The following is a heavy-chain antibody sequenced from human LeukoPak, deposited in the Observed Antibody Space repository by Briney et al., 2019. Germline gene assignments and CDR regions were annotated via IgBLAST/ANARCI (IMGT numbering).Heavy chain of an antibody. Sequence: SSETLSLTCAVSGGSISSSYWWSWVRQPPGKGLEWIGEIYYSGSTNYNPSLKSRVAISVDKSKSQFSLKLSSVTAADTAVHYCARKGYTIGSFDYWGQGTLVTVSS. CDR2: IYYSGST. D-gene: IGHD5-18*01. CDR1: GGSISSSYW. V-gene: IGHV4-4*02. J-gene: IGHJ4*02. CDR3: ARKGYTIGSFDY.